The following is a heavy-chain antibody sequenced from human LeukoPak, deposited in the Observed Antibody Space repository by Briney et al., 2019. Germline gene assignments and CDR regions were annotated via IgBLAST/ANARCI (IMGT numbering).Heavy chain of an antibody. CDR2: ISYSRST. V-gene: IGHV4-59*01. D-gene: IGHD6-6*01. CDR3: ARGERPGCDY. Sequence: SETLSLTCTVSGGSITSYYWSWIRQPPGRGLEWIGYISYSRSTNYNPSLKSRATMSLDTSKNQFSLNLNSVTAADTAVYYCARGERPGCDYWGQGTLVTVSS. J-gene: IGHJ4*02. CDR1: GGSITSYY.